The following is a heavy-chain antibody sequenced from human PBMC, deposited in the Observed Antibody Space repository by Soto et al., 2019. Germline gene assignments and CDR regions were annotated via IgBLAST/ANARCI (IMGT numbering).Heavy chain of an antibody. CDR1: GGSIGTFY. D-gene: IGHD3-22*01. J-gene: IGHJ4*02. CDR2: VYYSGST. V-gene: IGHV4-59*01. CDR3: AGGLYSRDYYYYFDY. Sequence: PSETLSLTCTVSGGSIGTFYWSWIRQPPGKGLEWIGYVYYSGSTKYNPSLKSRVTVSVDTSKNQFSLKLYSVTAADTAVYYCAGGLYSRDYYYYFDYWAQGTLVTVAS.